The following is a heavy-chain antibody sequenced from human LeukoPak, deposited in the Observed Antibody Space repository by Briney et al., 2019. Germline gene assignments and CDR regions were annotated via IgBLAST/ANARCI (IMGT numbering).Heavy chain of an antibody. V-gene: IGHV3-23*01. CDR1: GFTFSRYA. D-gene: IGHD3-10*01. CDR2: ISGSGGST. Sequence: PGGSLRLSCAASGFTFSRYAMSWVRQAPGKGLEWVSAISGSGGSTYYADSVKGRFTISRDNSKNTLYLQMNSLRAEDTAVYYCAKDRDGYYGSGSYYKYYYYGMDVWGQGTTVTVSS. J-gene: IGHJ6*02. CDR3: AKDRDGYYGSGSYYKYYYYGMDV.